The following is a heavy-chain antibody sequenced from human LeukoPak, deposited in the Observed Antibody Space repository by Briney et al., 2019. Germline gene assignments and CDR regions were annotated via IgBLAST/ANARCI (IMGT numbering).Heavy chain of an antibody. V-gene: IGHV3-23*01. CDR1: GFTFSSYA. J-gene: IGHJ4*02. CDR2: ISNSGGRT. Sequence: GGSLRLSCAASGFTFSSYAMSWVRQAPGKGLEWVSSISNSGGRTFYTDSVKGRFTISRDNSKITLYLKMNSLRAEDTAVYYCAKSYNGYESKPDYWGQGTLVTVSS. D-gene: IGHD5-12*01. CDR3: AKSYNGYESKPDY.